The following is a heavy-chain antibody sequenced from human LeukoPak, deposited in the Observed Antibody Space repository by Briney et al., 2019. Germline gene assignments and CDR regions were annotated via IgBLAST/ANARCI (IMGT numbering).Heavy chain of an antibody. D-gene: IGHD4-23*01. Sequence: GRSLRLSCAASGFTFSSYAMHWARQAPGKGLEWVAVISYDGSNKYYADSVKGRFTIYRDNSKNTLYLQMNSLSAEDTAVYYCARDFDYGGNQYYYYGMDVWGQGTTVTVSS. V-gene: IGHV3-30*04. CDR3: ARDFDYGGNQYYYYGMDV. CDR2: ISYDGSNK. CDR1: GFTFSSYA. J-gene: IGHJ6*02.